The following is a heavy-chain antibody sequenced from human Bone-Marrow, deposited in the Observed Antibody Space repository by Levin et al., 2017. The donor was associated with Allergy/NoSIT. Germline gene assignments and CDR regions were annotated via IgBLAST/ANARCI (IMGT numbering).Heavy chain of an antibody. J-gene: IGHJ4*02. D-gene: IGHD2-2*01. CDR2: IGTAADS. CDR3: ARVALPRYCTSTSCSDSGYYFDY. V-gene: IGHV3-13*04. CDR1: GFTFSGYD. Sequence: PGGSLRLSCAASGFTFSGYDMHWVRQATGRGLEWVSAIGTAADSYYSGSVKGRFTVSRDNAKNSFYLQMNSLRAGDTAVYYCARVALPRYCTSTSCSDSGYYFDYWGQGTLVTVSS.